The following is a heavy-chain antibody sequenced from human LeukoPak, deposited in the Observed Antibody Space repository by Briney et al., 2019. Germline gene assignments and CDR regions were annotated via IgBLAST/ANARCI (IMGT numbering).Heavy chain of an antibody. J-gene: IGHJ4*02. CDR2: ISGSGGST. V-gene: IGHV3-23*01. D-gene: IGHD3-22*01. Sequence: GGSLRLSCAASGFTFSSYAMSWVRQAPGKGLEWVSAISGSGGSTYYADSVKGRFTISRDNSKNTLYLQMNSLRAEDTAVYYCAKLRKEGVLTYYYDSSGYNFGYWGQGTLVTVSS. CDR1: GFTFSSYA. CDR3: AKLRKEGVLTYYYDSSGYNFGY.